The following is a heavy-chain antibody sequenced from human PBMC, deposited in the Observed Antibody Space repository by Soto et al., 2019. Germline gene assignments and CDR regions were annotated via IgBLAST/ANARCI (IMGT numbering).Heavy chain of an antibody. V-gene: IGHV1-69*13. CDR3: ARVNMVRGVIISVFPSNGMDV. CDR2: IIPIFGTA. J-gene: IGHJ6*02. CDR1: GGTFSSYA. Sequence: ASVKVSCKASGGTFSSYAISWVRQAPGQGLEWMGGIIPIFGTANYAQKFQGRVTITADESTSTAYMELSSLRSEDTAVYYCARVNMVRGVIISVFPSNGMDVWGQGTTVTVSS. D-gene: IGHD3-10*01.